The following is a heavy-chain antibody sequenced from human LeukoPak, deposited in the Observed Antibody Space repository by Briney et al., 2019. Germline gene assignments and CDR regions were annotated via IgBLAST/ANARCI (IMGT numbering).Heavy chain of an antibody. V-gene: IGHV1-69*13. D-gene: IGHD3-22*01. J-gene: IGHJ5*02. CDR2: IIPIFGTA. CDR3: ARGVNYYDSSGYEYNWFDP. Sequence: GASVKVSCKASGYSFTSHYMHWVRQAPGQGLEWMGGIIPIFGTANYAQKFQGRVTITADESTSTAYMELSSLRSEDTAVYYCARGVNYYDSSGYEYNWFDPWGQGTLVTVSS. CDR1: GYSFTSHY.